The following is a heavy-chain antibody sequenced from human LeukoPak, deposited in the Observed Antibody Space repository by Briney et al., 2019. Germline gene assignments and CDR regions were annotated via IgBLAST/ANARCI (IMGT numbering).Heavy chain of an antibody. D-gene: IGHD2-2*01. J-gene: IGHJ4*02. CDR3: ARGVVVPAVRYFDY. V-gene: IGHV4-34*01. CDR1: GGSFSGYY. CDR2: INHSGST. Sequence: SETLSLTCAVYGGSFSGYYWSWIRQPPGKGLEWIGEINHSGSTNYNPSLKSRVTISVDTSKNQFSLKLSSVTAAGTAVYYCARGVVVPAVRYFDYWGQGTLVTVSS.